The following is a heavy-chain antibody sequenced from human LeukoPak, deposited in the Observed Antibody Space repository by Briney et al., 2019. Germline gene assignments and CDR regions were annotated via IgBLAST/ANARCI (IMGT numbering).Heavy chain of an antibody. CDR3: ARLKTPPYGYFDY. CDR2: MNPNSGNT. D-gene: IGHD2-8*01. J-gene: IGHJ4*02. CDR1: GYTFTSYD. Sequence: GASVKVSCKASGYTFTSYDINWVRQATGQGLEWMGWMNPNSGNTNYAQKLQGRVTMTTDTSTSTAYMELRSLGSDDTAVYYCARLKTPPYGYFDYWGQGTLVTVSS. V-gene: IGHV1-18*01.